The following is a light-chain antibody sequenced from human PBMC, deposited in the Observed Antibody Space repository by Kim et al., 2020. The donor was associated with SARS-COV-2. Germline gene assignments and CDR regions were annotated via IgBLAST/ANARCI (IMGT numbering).Light chain of an antibody. J-gene: IGKJ4*01. V-gene: IGKV1-9*01. CDR2: GAS. CDR3: QQFSSYPRT. Sequence: DIQLTQSPSFLSASVGDRVTITCRASHDISSSLVWYQQKPGKAPELLIYGASTLQSGVPSRFSGSGSGTEFTLTIGSLQPEDLATYYCQQFSSYPRTFGGGTKLEI. CDR1: HDISSS.